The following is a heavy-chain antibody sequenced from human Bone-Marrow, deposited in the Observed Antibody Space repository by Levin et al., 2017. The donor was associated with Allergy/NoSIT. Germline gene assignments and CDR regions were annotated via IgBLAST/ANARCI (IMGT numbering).Heavy chain of an antibody. J-gene: IGHJ6*02. Sequence: PGGSLRLSCAASGFSFSNYWMSWVRQAPGKGLEWVANIKQDGSEKHYVDSVKGRFTISRDNAKNSVDLQMNSLRAEDTAVYYCARARVITAAGTRYDGMDVWGLGTTVTVSS. CDR3: ARARVITAAGTRYDGMDV. CDR1: GFSFSNYW. V-gene: IGHV3-7*01. D-gene: IGHD6-13*01. CDR2: IKQDGSEK.